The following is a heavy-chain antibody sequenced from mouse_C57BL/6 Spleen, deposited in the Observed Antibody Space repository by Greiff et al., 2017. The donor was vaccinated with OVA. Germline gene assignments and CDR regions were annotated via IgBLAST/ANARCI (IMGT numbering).Heavy chain of an antibody. D-gene: IGHD1-1*01. Sequence: VQLQHSGAELVRPGTSVKMSCKASGYTFTNYWIGWAKQRPGHGLEWIGDIYPGGGYTNYNEKFKGKATLTADKSSSTAYMQFSSLTSEDSAIYYCARIDYGSSYGYFDYWGQGTTLTVSS. V-gene: IGHV1-63*01. CDR1: GYTFTNYW. CDR3: ARIDYGSSYGYFDY. CDR2: IYPGGGYT. J-gene: IGHJ2*01.